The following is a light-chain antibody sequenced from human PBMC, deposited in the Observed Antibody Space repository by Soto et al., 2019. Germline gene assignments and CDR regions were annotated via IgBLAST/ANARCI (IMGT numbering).Light chain of an antibody. CDR3: LSYTSANTRV. CDR1: SSDVGGYKF. Sequence: QSVLTQPASVSASPGQSITISCTGTSSDVGGYKFVSWYQHHPGKAPKLMIYEVNNRPSGVSNRFSGSKSGNTASLTISVLQPEDEADYYCLSYTSANTRVFGGGTKLTVL. J-gene: IGLJ3*02. V-gene: IGLV2-14*01. CDR2: EVN.